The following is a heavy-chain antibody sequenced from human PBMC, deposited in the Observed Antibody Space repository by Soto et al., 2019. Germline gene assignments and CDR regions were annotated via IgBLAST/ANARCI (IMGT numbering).Heavy chain of an antibody. V-gene: IGHV3-33*01. Sequence: QVQLVESGGGVVQPGRSRRLSCAASGFMFSNHGMHWVRQAPGKGLEWVAVIWSDGNNRYYADSVKGRFTISRDNSKNTVYLQMSSLRVEDTAVYYCVRGDNWNDEASDYWGQGTLVTVSS. CDR1: GFMFSNHG. J-gene: IGHJ4*02. CDR2: IWSDGNNR. D-gene: IGHD1-1*01. CDR3: VRGDNWNDEASDY.